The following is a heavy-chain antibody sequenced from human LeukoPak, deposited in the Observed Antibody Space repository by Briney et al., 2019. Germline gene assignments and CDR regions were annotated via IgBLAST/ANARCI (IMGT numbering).Heavy chain of an antibody. Sequence: ASVKVSCKASGYTCTNYGITWMRQAPGQGLEWMGWINTYNGNTNYAQKLQGRVTITTDTSTSTAYMELRSLRSDDTALFYYARDLVDGVGAPGAYWGQGALVTVSS. CDR2: INTYNGNT. D-gene: IGHD1-26*01. J-gene: IGHJ4*02. CDR1: GYTCTNYG. V-gene: IGHV1-18*01. CDR3: ARDLVDGVGAPGAY.